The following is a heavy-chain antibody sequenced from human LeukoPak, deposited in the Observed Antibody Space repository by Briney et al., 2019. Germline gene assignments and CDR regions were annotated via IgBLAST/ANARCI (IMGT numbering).Heavy chain of an antibody. CDR3: AREGFTVSLAYNWFDP. CDR2: TYYRSKWYN. CDR1: GDSVSSNSAA. Sequence: SQTLSLTCAISGDSVSSNSAAWNCIRQSPSRGLEWLGRTYYRSKWYNDYAVSVKSRITINPDTSKNQFSLQLNSVTPEDTAVYYCAREGFTVSLAYNWFDPWGQGTLVTVSS. J-gene: IGHJ5*02. D-gene: IGHD3-16*02. V-gene: IGHV6-1*01.